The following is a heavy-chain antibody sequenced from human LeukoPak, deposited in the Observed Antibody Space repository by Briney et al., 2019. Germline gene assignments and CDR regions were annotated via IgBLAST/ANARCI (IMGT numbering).Heavy chain of an antibody. Sequence: SQTLSLTCTVSGGSISSGSYYWSWIRQPAGKGLEWIGRIYTSGSTNYNPSLKSRVTISVDTSKNQFSLKLSSVTAADTAVYYCARGTRLELDSWGQGTLVTVSS. V-gene: IGHV4-61*02. CDR1: GGSISSGSYY. CDR2: IYTSGST. D-gene: IGHD1-1*01. J-gene: IGHJ5*01. CDR3: ARGTRLELDS.